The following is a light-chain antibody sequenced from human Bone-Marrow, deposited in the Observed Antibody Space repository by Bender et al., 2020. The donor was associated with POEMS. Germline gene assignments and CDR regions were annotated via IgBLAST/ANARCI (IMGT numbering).Light chain of an antibody. CDR2: SSH. CDR1: SSNIGAHA. V-gene: IGLV1-44*01. CDR3: SSYTTSNSHV. Sequence: QSVLTQPPSASGTPGQRVTISCSGGSSNIGAHAVNWYQHLPGTAPKLLIYSSHRRPSEVPDRFSGSRSGTSASLAISGLQSEDEADYYCSSYTTSNSHVFGAGTKLTVL. J-gene: IGLJ1*01.